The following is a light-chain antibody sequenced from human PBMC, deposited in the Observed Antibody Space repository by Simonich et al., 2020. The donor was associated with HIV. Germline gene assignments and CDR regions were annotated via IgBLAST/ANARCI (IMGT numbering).Light chain of an antibody. CDR1: QSISPW. CDR3: QQSFSTPFT. CDR2: AAS. J-gene: IGKJ3*01. V-gene: IGKV1-39*01. Sequence: DIQMTQSPSTLSASVGDRVTITCRASQSISPWLAWYQQKPGKAPKLLIYAASSLQSGVPSRFSGIGSGTDFILTISSLQPEDFATYYCQQSFSTPFTFGPGTKVDIK.